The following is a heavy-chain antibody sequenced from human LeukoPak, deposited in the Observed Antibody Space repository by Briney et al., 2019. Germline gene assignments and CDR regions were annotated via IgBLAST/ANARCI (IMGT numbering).Heavy chain of an antibody. J-gene: IGHJ4*02. CDR3: ARDVPVDYYGSAWDY. CDR2: ISAYNGNT. D-gene: IGHD3-10*01. CDR1: GYTFTSYG. V-gene: IGHV1-18*01. Sequence: GASVKVSCKASGYTFTSYGISWVRQAPGQGLEWMGWISAYNGNTNYAQKLQGRVTMTTDTSTSTAYMELRSLRSDDTAVYYCARDVPVDYYGSAWDYWGQGTLVTVSS.